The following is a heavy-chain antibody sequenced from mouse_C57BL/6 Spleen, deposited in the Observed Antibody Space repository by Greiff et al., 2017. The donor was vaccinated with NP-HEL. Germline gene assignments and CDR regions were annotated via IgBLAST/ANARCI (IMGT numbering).Heavy chain of an antibody. CDR1: GFNIKDYY. Sequence: EVQLQASGAELVKPGASVKLSCTASGFNIKDYYMHWVKQRTEQGLEWIGRLDPEDGETTHAPKFQGTATITADTSSNTASLQLSSLTSEDTAVYYCARSVITTVVAGDYWGQGTTLTVSS. J-gene: IGHJ2*01. CDR2: LDPEDGET. CDR3: ARSVITTVVAGDY. D-gene: IGHD1-1*01. V-gene: IGHV14-2*01.